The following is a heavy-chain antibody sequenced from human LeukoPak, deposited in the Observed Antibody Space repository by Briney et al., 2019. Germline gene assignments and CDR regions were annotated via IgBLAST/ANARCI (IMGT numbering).Heavy chain of an antibody. CDR1: GGSISSYY. Sequence: PETLSLTCTVSGGSISSYYWSWIRQPPGKGLEWIGYGYYSGSTNYNPSLKSLVTISVEPSQNQFSLKLNSVTAADTAVYYCATTSENIVVVTAIRTDAFDIWGQGTMVTVSS. V-gene: IGHV4-59*01. J-gene: IGHJ3*02. D-gene: IGHD2-21*02. CDR2: GYYSGST. CDR3: ATTSENIVVVTAIRTDAFDI.